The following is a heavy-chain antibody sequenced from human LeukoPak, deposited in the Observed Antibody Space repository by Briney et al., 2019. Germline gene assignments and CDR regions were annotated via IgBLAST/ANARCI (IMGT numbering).Heavy chain of an antibody. CDR2: ISSSGSTI. V-gene: IGHV3-48*04. Sequence: GGSLRLSCAASRFPFSSSSMNWVRQAPGKGLEWVSYISSSGSTIYYADSVKGRFTISRDNAKNSLYLQMNSLRAEDTAVYYCARDYSNRGVPFDYWGQGTLVTVSS. CDR1: RFPFSSSS. J-gene: IGHJ4*02. CDR3: ARDYSNRGVPFDY. D-gene: IGHD3-10*01.